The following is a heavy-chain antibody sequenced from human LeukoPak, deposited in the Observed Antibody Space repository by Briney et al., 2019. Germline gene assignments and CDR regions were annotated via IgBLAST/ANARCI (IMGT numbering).Heavy chain of an antibody. D-gene: IGHD6-19*01. Sequence: GESLKISRKGSGYRFTTYWISWVRQMPGKGLEWMGRIDPTDSYTNYSPSLQGHVTISADKSLSTAYLQWSSLEASDTAMYYCARHSQWVIVDELLWGQGTLVTVSS. J-gene: IGHJ4*02. CDR2: IDPTDSYT. V-gene: IGHV5-10-1*01. CDR3: ARHSQWVIVDELL. CDR1: GYRFTTYW.